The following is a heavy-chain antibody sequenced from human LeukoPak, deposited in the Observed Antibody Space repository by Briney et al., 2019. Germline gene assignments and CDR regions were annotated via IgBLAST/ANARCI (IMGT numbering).Heavy chain of an antibody. CDR2: IYYSGST. CDR3: AREVQLLRFGELLSWFDP. V-gene: IGHV4-59*01. Sequence: PSETLSLTCTVSGGSISSYYWSWIRQPPGKGLEWIGYIYYSGSTNYNPSLKSRVTISVDTSKNQFSLKLSSVTAADTAVYYCAREVQLLRFGELLSWFDPWGQGTLVTVSS. J-gene: IGHJ5*02. D-gene: IGHD3-10*01. CDR1: GGSISSYY.